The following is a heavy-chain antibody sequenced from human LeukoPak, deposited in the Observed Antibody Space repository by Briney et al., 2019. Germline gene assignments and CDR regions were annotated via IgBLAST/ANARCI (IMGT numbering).Heavy chain of an antibody. CDR1: GFTFSNYW. CDR2: INGDGSSI. Sequence: GGSLRFSCAGSGFTFSNYWMHWVRQAPGKGLVWVSRINGDGSSISYADSVKGRFTISRDNAKTTLYLQINSLRAEDTAVFYCARGPSGSAYGLFDYWGQGTLVTVSS. V-gene: IGHV3-74*01. J-gene: IGHJ4*02. D-gene: IGHD5-12*01. CDR3: ARGPSGSAYGLFDY.